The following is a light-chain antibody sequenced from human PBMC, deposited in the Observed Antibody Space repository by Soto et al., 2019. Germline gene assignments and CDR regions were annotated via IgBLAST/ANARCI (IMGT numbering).Light chain of an antibody. CDR2: AAS. V-gene: IGKV1-27*01. CDR1: QAISTY. CDR3: QNYNGCPWT. J-gene: IGKJ1*01. Sequence: DIQLTQSPSSLSASVGDRVTITCRASQAISTYLVWYQQKPGTVPQLLIFAASTLQSGVPSRFSGSGSGTDFTLTISSLQPEDVATYYCQNYNGCPWTFGQGTKVEIK.